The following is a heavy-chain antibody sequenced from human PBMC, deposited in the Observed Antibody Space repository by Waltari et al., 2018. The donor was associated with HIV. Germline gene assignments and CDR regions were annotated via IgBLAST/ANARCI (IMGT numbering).Heavy chain of an antibody. CDR1: GGSFSGYY. D-gene: IGHD3-10*01. V-gene: IGHV4-34*01. Sequence: QVQLQQWGAGLLKPSETLSLTCAVYGGSFSGYYWSWIRQPPGKGLGWSGEICHHGSTNYDPSLTSPVTISVDTSKNQFSLTLSSVTPADTAVYYCARSPPKRWFRESTGSTPYMDVWGQGTTVTVSS. CDR3: ARSPPKRWFRESTGSTPYMDV. J-gene: IGHJ6*02. CDR2: ICHHGST.